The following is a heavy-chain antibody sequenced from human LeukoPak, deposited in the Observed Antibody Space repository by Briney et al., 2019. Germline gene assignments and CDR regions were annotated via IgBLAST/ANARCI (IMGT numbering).Heavy chain of an antibody. CDR3: SEGYFEPFDH. CDR2: LSYTGKT. V-gene: IGHV4-59*02. J-gene: IGHJ4*02. D-gene: IGHD2/OR15-2a*01. Sequence: SETLSLTCNVSGVSVSTSHWNWIRQRPGKGLEWIGCLSYTGKTDYNPSLKSRVSISLGSSNNHFSLKLTSVTAADTAVYYCSEGYFEPFDHRRQGILVTVSS. CDR1: GVSVSTSH.